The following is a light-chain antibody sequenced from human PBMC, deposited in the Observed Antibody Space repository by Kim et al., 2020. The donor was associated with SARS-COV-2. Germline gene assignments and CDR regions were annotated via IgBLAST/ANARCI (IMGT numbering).Light chain of an antibody. CDR2: DVS. J-gene: IGLJ2*01. CDR1: SSLVGDYNY. CDR3: TSYTGADTVV. V-gene: IGLV2-14*03. Sequence: GQSITNSCTGTSSLVGDYNYVSWYQQHPDKAPKLIIYDVSDRPSGVSTHFSGSKSGNTASLTISGLQAADEADYYCTSYTGADTVVFGGGTQLTVL.